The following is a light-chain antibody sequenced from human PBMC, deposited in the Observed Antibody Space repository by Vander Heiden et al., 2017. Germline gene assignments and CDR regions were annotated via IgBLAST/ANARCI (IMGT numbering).Light chain of an antibody. J-gene: IGKJ2*01. CDR3: QQYYSTPYT. Sequence: DIVMTQSPDSLAVSLGERATINCKSSQSVIYGSNDKNYLAWYQQKAGQPPKLLIYWASTRESGVPDRFSGSGSGTDFTLTISSLQAEDVAVYYCQQYYSTPYTFGQGTKV. CDR2: WAS. CDR1: QSVIYGSNDKNY. V-gene: IGKV4-1*01.